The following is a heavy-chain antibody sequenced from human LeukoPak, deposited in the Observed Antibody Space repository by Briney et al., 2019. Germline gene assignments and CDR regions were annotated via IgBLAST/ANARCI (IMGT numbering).Heavy chain of an antibody. CDR3: GRGNKSFDP. V-gene: IGHV1-2*02. CDR2: INPNTGDT. CDR1: GYTFTGYY. J-gene: IGHJ5*02. Sequence: ASVKVSCKASGYTFTGYYMHWVRQAPGQGLEWIGWINPNTGDTNYAPKFQGRDTMIKDTSTNSAYMELNKLTSDDTAVYYCGRGNKSFDPWGQGTLVTVSS.